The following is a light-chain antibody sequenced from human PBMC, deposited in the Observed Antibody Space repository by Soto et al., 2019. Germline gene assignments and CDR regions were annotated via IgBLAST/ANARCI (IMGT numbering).Light chain of an antibody. CDR1: GSDIGGYKY. CDR3: TSYSRYRVLV. Sequence: QAALTRPASVTGSLVQSITISSTGTGSDIGGYKYVSWYQQHPGKATKLLIFEVSNRPSGVSDRFSGSNSGNTASLTISGLQAEDEADYYCTSYSRYRVLVFGGGTKVTVL. CDR2: EVS. J-gene: IGLJ3*02. V-gene: IGLV2-14*01.